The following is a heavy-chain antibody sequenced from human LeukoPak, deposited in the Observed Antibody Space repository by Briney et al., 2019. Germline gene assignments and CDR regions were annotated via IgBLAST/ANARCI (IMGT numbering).Heavy chain of an antibody. CDR1: GYTFTSYD. CDR3: ARGPPKQLWLLGGNWFDP. V-gene: IGHV1-8*03. Sequence: ASVKVSCKASGYTFTSYDINWVRQATGQGLEWMGWMNPNSGNTGFTQKFQGRVTITRNTSISTAYMELSSLGSEDTAVYHCARGPPKQLWLLGGNWFDPWGQGTLVTVSS. D-gene: IGHD5-18*01. CDR2: MNPNSGNT. J-gene: IGHJ5*02.